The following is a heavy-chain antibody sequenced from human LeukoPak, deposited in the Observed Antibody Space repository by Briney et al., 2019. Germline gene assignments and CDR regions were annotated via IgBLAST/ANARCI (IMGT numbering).Heavy chain of an antibody. J-gene: IGHJ6*04. CDR2: ISGSGGGT. V-gene: IGHV3-23*01. D-gene: IGHD6-13*01. CDR3: VPSPKAGMDV. Sequence: PGGSLRLSCAASGFTFSTYAMSWVRQAAGKGLEWVSLISGSGGGTYYADSVKGRFTISRDNSKNTLYLQMNSLRAEDTAVYYCVPSPKAGMDVWGKGTTVTVSS. CDR1: GFTFSTYA.